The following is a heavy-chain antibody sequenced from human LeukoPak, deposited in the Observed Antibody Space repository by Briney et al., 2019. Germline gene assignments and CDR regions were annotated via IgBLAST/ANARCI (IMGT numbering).Heavy chain of an antibody. Sequence: GGSLRLSCTASGFTFGDYAMSWFRQAPGKGLEWVGFIRSKAYGGTTEYAASVKGRFTISRNDSKSIAYLQMNSLKTEDTAVYYCTRVDYDSSGYTDYWGQGTLVTVSS. CDR1: GFTFGDYA. D-gene: IGHD3-22*01. J-gene: IGHJ4*02. CDR2: IRSKAYGGTT. CDR3: TRVDYDSSGYTDY. V-gene: IGHV3-49*03.